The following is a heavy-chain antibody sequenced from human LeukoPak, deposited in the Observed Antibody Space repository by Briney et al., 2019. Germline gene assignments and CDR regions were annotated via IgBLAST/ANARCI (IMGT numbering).Heavy chain of an antibody. CDR1: GGTFSSYA. Sequence: SVKVSCKASGGTFSSYAISWVRQAPGQGLEWMGGVIPIFGTANYAQKFQGRVTITADESTSTAYMELSSLRSEDTAVYYCASSGGWYNWFDPWGQGTLVTVSS. J-gene: IGHJ5*02. CDR2: VIPIFGTA. CDR3: ASSGGWYNWFDP. V-gene: IGHV1-69*13. D-gene: IGHD6-19*01.